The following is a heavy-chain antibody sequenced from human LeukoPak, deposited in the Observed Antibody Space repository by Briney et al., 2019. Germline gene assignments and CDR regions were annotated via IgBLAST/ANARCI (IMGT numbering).Heavy chain of an antibody. CDR1: GFTFSSYW. V-gene: IGHV3-7*03. Sequence: QPGGSLRLSCAASGFTFSSYWMSWVRQAPGKGLEWVANIKQDGSEKYYVDSVKGRFTISRDNAKNSLYLQMNSLRAEDTAVYYCARDSSTDYGDYDGRGGWGQGTLVTVSS. CDR2: IKQDGSEK. J-gene: IGHJ4*02. CDR3: ARDSSTDYGDYDGRGG. D-gene: IGHD4-17*01.